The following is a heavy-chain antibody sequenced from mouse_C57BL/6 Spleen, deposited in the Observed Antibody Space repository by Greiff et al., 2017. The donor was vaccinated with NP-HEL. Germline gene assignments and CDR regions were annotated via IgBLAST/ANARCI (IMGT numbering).Heavy chain of an antibody. Sequence: EVHLVESGGDLVKPGGSLKLSCAASGFTFSSYGMSWVRQTPDKRLEWVATISSGGSYTYYPDSVKGRFTISRDTAKNTLYLQMSSLKSEDTAMYYCAITITTVVNYFDYLGQGTTLTVSS. CDR1: GFTFSSYG. CDR3: AITITTVVNYFDY. CDR2: ISSGGSYT. V-gene: IGHV5-6*01. J-gene: IGHJ2*01. D-gene: IGHD1-1*01.